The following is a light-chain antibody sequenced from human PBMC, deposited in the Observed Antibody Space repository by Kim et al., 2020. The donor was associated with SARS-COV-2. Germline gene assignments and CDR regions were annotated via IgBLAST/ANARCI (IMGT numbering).Light chain of an antibody. Sequence: SPGERATLSCRASQSITRNYVAWYQQKPGQAPRLLIFGPSTRATGIPDRFSGSVSGTDFTLTISRLEAEDFAVYYCQQYGDSPYTFGPGTKVDIK. J-gene: IGKJ3*01. CDR3: QQYGDSPYT. CDR1: QSITRNY. CDR2: GPS. V-gene: IGKV3-20*01.